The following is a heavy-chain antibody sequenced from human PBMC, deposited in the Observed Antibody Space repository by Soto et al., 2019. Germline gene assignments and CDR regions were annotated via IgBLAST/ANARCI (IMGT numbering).Heavy chain of an antibody. CDR2: IYWDDDK. Sequence: QITLKESGPTLVKPTQTLTLTCTFSGFSLSSTRMAVGWIRQPPGKALEWLALIYWDDDKRYSPFLKSRLTITKDTSKHPVVLTMSNMEPVDTARYYCAHIVVAGLGYYFDYWGQGTLVTVSS. D-gene: IGHD6-19*01. V-gene: IGHV2-5*02. CDR1: GFSLSSTRMA. CDR3: AHIVVAGLGYYFDY. J-gene: IGHJ4*02.